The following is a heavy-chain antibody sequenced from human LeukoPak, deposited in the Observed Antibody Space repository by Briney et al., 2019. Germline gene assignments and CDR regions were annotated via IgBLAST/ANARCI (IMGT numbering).Heavy chain of an antibody. D-gene: IGHD3-9*01. CDR3: ATAPPDIFTGYYRFMWTAVFDY. J-gene: IGHJ4*02. CDR1: GYTLTELS. Sequence: ASVKVSCKVSGYTLTELSMHWVRQAPGKGLEWMGGFDPEDGETIYAQKFQGRVTMTEDTSTDTAYMELSSLRSEDTAVYYCATAPPDIFTGYYRFMWTAVFDYWGQGTLVTVSS. V-gene: IGHV1-24*01. CDR2: FDPEDGET.